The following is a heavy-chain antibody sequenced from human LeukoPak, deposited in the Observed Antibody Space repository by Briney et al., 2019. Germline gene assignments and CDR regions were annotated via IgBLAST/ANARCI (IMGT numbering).Heavy chain of an antibody. V-gene: IGHV3-23*01. CDR1: GFTFSSYA. J-gene: IGHJ4*02. CDR2: ISGSGGST. CDR3: AKVGYDILTGYSN. D-gene: IGHD3-9*01. Sequence: EGSLRLSCAASGFTFSSYAMSWVRQAPGKGLEWVSAISGSGGSTYYADSVKGRFTISRDNSKNTLYLQMNSLRAEDTAVYYCAKVGYDILTGYSNWVQGTLVTVSS.